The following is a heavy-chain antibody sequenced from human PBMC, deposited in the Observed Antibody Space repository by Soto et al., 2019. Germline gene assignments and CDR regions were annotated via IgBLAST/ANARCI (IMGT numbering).Heavy chain of an antibody. D-gene: IGHD3-22*01. CDR1: GFTFSSYG. CDR3: AKGRALVISVFDD. Sequence: QVQLVESGGGVVQPGRSLRPSCAASGFTFSSYGMHWLRHAPGKGLAWVAVISYDGSNKYYADSGKGRFTISRDNSKKTLYLQMNSLRAEDTAVYYSAKGRALVISVFDDCGQGTLVPVSS. J-gene: IGHJ4*02. CDR2: ISYDGSNK. V-gene: IGHV3-30*18.